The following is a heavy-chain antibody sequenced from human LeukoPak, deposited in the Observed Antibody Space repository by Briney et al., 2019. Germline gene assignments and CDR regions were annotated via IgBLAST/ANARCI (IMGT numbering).Heavy chain of an antibody. Sequence: GESLKISCKGSGYSFTSYWMGWVRQMPGKGLEWMGIIYPGDSDTIYSPSFQGQVTISADKPISTAYLQWSSLKASDTAMYYCARRRDPGAFDFWGQGTMVTVSS. CDR1: GYSFTSYW. V-gene: IGHV5-51*01. D-gene: IGHD5-24*01. CDR3: ARRRDPGAFDF. CDR2: IYPGDSDT. J-gene: IGHJ3*01.